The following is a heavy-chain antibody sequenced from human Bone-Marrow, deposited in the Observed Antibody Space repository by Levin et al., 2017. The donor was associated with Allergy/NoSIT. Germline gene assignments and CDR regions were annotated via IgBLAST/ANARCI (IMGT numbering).Heavy chain of an antibody. CDR2: ISHDGSNN. CDR1: GFTFSSYG. J-gene: IGHJ6*02. Sequence: GGSLRLSCATSGFTFSSYGMHWVRQAPGKGLEWVAVISHDGSNNYYADSVQGRFNISRDNSENTLFLEMHSLRPEDTALYYCAKDLYRALGRQYGLDVWGQGTTVTVSS. CDR3: AKDLYRALGRQYGLDV. D-gene: IGHD3-16*01. V-gene: IGHV3-30*18.